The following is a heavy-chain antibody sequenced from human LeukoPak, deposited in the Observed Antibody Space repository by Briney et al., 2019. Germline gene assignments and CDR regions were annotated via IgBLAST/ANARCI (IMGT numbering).Heavy chain of an antibody. V-gene: IGHV5-51*01. Sequence: GESLKISCRGSGYSFTSYWIGWVRQMPGKGLEWMGIIYPGDSDTRYSPSFQGQVTISADKSISPAYLQWSSLKASDTAMYYCARRSRSDFWSGYYLTSFDYWGQGTLVTVSS. CDR3: ARRSRSDFWSGYYLTSFDY. CDR2: IYPGDSDT. D-gene: IGHD3-3*01. CDR1: GYSFTSYW. J-gene: IGHJ4*02.